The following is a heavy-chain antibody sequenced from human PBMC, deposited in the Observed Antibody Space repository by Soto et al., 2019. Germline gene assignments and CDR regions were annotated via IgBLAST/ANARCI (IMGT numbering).Heavy chain of an antibody. D-gene: IGHD1-20*01. J-gene: IGHJ4*02. V-gene: IGHV4-4*07. CDR3: ACLYNWNGWSDY. CDR1: GVSITSYY. CDR2: IYSSGST. Sequence: QVQLQESGPGLVKPSETLSLTCTVSGVSITSYYWSWIRQPAGKGLEWIGRIYSSGSTNYNPSLKSRVTMTIDTAKNHVSLKLSSVTAPDTAVYYCACLYNWNGWSDYWGQGTLVTVSS.